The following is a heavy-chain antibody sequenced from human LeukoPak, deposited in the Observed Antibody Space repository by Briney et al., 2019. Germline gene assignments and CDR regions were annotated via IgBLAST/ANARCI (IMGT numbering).Heavy chain of an antibody. CDR2: ISPSGGGT. J-gene: IGHJ4*02. CDR1: GYTFTNYG. Sequence: ASVKVSCKASGYTFTNYGITWVRQAPGQGLEWMGIISPSGGGTGYAQNFQGRVTMTRDTSTSTVYMELSSLRSEDTAVYFCARGGPQWLVLRKRFYFDSWGQGTLVTVSS. V-gene: IGHV1-46*01. CDR3: ARGGPQWLVLRKRFYFDS. D-gene: IGHD6-19*01.